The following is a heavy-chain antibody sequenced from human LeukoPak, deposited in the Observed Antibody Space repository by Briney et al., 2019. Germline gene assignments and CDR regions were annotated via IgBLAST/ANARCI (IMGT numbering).Heavy chain of an antibody. V-gene: IGHV3-7*01. Sequence: SGGSLRLSCAASGFTFSSYAMSWVRQAPGKGLEWVANIKQDGSEKYYVDSVKGRFTISRDNAKNSLYLQMNSLRAEDTAVYYCARVGLYGGNSDDLDYWGQGTLVTVSS. CDR2: IKQDGSEK. J-gene: IGHJ4*02. D-gene: IGHD4-23*01. CDR1: GFTFSSYA. CDR3: ARVGLYGGNSDDLDY.